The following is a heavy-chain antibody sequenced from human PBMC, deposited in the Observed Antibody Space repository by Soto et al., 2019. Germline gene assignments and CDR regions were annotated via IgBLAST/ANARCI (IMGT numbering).Heavy chain of an antibody. D-gene: IGHD6-13*01. CDR1: GYTFTSYA. J-gene: IGHJ4*02. CDR3: ARASRQQPRLPFDY. Sequence: ASVKVSCKASGYTFTSYAMHWVRQAPGQRLEWMGWINAGNGNTKYSQKFQGRVTITRDTSASTAYMELSSLRSEDTAVYYCARASRQQPRLPFDYWGQGTLVTVSS. V-gene: IGHV1-3*01. CDR2: INAGNGNT.